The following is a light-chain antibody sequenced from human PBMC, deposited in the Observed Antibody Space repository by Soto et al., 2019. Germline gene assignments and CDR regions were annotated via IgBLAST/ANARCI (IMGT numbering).Light chain of an antibody. Sequence: QSVLTQPRSVSGSPGQSVTISCTGTSSDVGGYNYVSWYQQHPGKAPKLMIYDVSKRPSWVSDRFSGSKSGNTASLTISGLQAEDEADYYCCSYAGSYTLAVFGGGTQLTVL. CDR2: DVS. CDR1: SSDVGGYNY. V-gene: IGLV2-11*01. J-gene: IGLJ7*01. CDR3: CSYAGSYTLAV.